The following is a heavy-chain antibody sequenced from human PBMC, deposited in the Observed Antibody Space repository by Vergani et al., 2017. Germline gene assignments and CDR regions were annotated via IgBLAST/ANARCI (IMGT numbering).Heavy chain of an antibody. CDR2: ISSSGSTI. D-gene: IGHD3-16*01. CDR3: ARVRGEGLIRFKGGRPLYYYYYMDV. Sequence: QVQLVESGGGLVKPGGSLRLSCAASGFTFSDYYMSWIRQAPGKGLEWVSYISSSGSTIYYADSVKGRFTISRDNAKNSLYLQMNSLRAEDTAVYYCARVRGEGLIRFKGGRPLYYYYYMDVWGKGTTVTVSS. V-gene: IGHV3-11*01. CDR1: GFTFSDYY. J-gene: IGHJ6*03.